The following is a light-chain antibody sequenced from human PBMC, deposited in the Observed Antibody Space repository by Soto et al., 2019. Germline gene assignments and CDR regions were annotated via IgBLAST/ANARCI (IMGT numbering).Light chain of an antibody. CDR3: QQYGSSPPT. CDR1: QSISIY. V-gene: IGKV3-11*01. CDR2: DAS. Sequence: EIVLTQSPATLSLSPGERATLSCRASQSISIYLAWYQQKPGQAPRLLIYDASNRATGIPARFSGSGSGTDFTLTISSLEPEDFAVYYCQQYGSSPPTFGQGTKVEIK. J-gene: IGKJ1*01.